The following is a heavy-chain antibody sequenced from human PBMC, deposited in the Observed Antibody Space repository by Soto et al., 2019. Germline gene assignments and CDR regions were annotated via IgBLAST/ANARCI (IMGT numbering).Heavy chain of an antibody. CDR1: GYSFTSYW. V-gene: IGHV5-51*01. D-gene: IGHD6-13*01. J-gene: IGHJ4*02. CDR2: IYPGDSDT. CDR3: ARLHLYSSSWVPHGFDY. Sequence: GESLKISCKGSGYSFTSYWIGWVRQMPGKGLEWMGIIYPGDSDTRYSPSFQGQVTISADKSNSTAYLQWSSLKASDTAMYYCARLHLYSSSWVPHGFDYWGQGTLVTVSS.